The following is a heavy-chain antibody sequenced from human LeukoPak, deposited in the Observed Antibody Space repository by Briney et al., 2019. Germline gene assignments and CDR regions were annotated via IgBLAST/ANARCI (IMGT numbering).Heavy chain of an antibody. CDR2: IYYSGST. D-gene: IGHD3-22*01. V-gene: IGHV4-59*01. CDR1: GGSISSYY. CDR3: ARGGNYYYDSSGYYH. Sequence: SGTLSLTCTVSGGSISSYYWSWVRQPPGKGLEWIGYIYYSGSTNYNPSLKSRVTISVDTSKNQFSLKLSSVTAADTAVYYCARGGNYYYDSSGYYHWGQGTLVTVSS. J-gene: IGHJ5*02.